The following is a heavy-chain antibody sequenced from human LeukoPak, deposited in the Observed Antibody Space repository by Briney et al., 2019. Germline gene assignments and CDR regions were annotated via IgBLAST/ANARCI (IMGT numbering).Heavy chain of an antibody. CDR3: ARLTTVTTSLDY. CDR2: IYYSGST. J-gene: IGHJ4*02. CDR1: GGSISSSSYY. Sequence: SETLSLTCTVSGGSISSSSYYWGWIRQPPGTGLEWIGSIYYSGSTYYNPSLKSRVTISVDMSKNQFSLKLSSVTAADTAVYYCARLTTVTTSLDYWGQGTLVTVSS. V-gene: IGHV4-39*01. D-gene: IGHD4-11*01.